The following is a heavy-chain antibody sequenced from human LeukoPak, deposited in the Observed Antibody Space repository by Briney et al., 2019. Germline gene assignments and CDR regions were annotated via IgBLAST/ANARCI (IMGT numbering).Heavy chain of an antibody. J-gene: IGHJ5*02. CDR3: ARGLTTVTTFNWFDP. D-gene: IGHD4-17*01. Sequence: PSETLSLTCAVYGGSFSGYFWSWIRRPPGKGLEWIGEINHSGSTNYNPSLKSRVTISVDTSKNQFSLKLSSVTAADTAVYSCARGLTTVTTFNWFDPWGQGTLVAVSS. CDR2: INHSGST. V-gene: IGHV4-34*01. CDR1: GGSFSGYF.